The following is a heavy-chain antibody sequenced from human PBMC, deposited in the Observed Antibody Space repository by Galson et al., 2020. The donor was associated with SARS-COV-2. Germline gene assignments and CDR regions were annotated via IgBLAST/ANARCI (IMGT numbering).Heavy chain of an antibody. J-gene: IGHJ6*03. CDR1: GDSISNYY. CDR2: IYYSGIT. Sequence: SETLSLTCTVSGDSISNYYWSWIRQPPGKGLEWIGYIYYSGITKYNASLESRVTISVDASKNEVSLKLSSVTAADTAVYYCARRVSIYCDSTSCPTPRYYYHMDVWGKGTTVTVSS. D-gene: IGHD2-2*01. CDR3: ARRVSIYCDSTSCPTPRYYYHMDV. V-gene: IGHV4-59*08.